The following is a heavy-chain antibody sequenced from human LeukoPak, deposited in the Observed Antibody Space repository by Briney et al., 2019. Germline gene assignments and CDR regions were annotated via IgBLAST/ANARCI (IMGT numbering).Heavy chain of an antibody. D-gene: IGHD3-10*01. Sequence: TGGSLRLSCAASGFTFSSYEMNWVRQAPGKGLEWVSYISSSSSTIYYADSVKRGFTISRDNANNSLYLQMISLRAEDTAVYYCAREEFYGSDGMDVWGQGTTVTVSS. CDR1: GFTFSSYE. J-gene: IGHJ6*02. V-gene: IGHV3-48*03. CDR3: AREEFYGSDGMDV. CDR2: ISSSSSTI.